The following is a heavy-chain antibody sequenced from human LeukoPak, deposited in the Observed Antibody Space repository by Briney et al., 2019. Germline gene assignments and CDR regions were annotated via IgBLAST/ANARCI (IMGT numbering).Heavy chain of an antibody. D-gene: IGHD3-22*01. CDR2: ISGSGGST. Sequence: PGGSLRLSCAASGFTVSSYAMSWVRQAPGKGLEWVSAISGSGGSTYYADSVKGRFTISRDNSKNTLYLQMNSLRAEDTAVYYCAKDLAITMIVVGLFDYWGQGTLVTVSS. J-gene: IGHJ4*02. V-gene: IGHV3-23*01. CDR3: AKDLAITMIVVGLFDY. CDR1: GFTVSSYA.